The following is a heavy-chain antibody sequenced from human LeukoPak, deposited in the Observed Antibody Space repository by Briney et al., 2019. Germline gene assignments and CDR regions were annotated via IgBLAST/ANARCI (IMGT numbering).Heavy chain of an antibody. CDR3: AAEAAYYYDSRDAFDV. Sequence: ASVKVSCKASGYTFTSYYMQWVRQAPGQGLEWMGIINPSGGSTSYAQKFQGRVTMTRDTSTSTVYMELSSLRSEDTAVYYCAAEAAYYYDSRDAFDVWGQGTMVTVSS. CDR1: GYTFTSYY. D-gene: IGHD3-22*01. V-gene: IGHV1-46*01. J-gene: IGHJ3*01. CDR2: INPSGGST.